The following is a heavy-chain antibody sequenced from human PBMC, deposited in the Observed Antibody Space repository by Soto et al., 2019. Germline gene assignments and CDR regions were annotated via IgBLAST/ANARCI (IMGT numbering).Heavy chain of an antibody. Sequence: PSETLSLTCTVSGGSISSYYWSWIRQPPGKGLKWIGYIYYSGSTNYNPSLKSRVTISVDTSKNQFSLKLSSVTAADTAVYYCARGGGPQYYDILTGQNWFDPWGQGTLVTVSS. CDR2: IYYSGST. CDR1: GGSISSYY. CDR3: ARGGGPQYYDILTGQNWFDP. J-gene: IGHJ5*02. V-gene: IGHV4-59*01. D-gene: IGHD3-9*01.